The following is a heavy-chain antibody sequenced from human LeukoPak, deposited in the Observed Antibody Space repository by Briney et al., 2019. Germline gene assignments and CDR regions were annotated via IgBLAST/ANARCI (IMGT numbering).Heavy chain of an antibody. CDR3: ARGFGYCSSTSCSLGY. J-gene: IGHJ4*02. D-gene: IGHD2-2*01. CDR1: GGTFSSYA. V-gene: IGHV1-69*05. Sequence: SVKVSCKAPGGTFSSYAISWVRQAPGQGLEWMGGIIPIFGTANYAQKFQGRVTITTDESTSTAYMELSSLRSEDTAVYYCARGFGYCSSTSCSLGYWGQGTLVTVSS. CDR2: IIPIFGTA.